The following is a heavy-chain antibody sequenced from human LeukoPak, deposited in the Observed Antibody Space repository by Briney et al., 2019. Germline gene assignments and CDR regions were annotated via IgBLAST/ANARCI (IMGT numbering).Heavy chain of an antibody. CDR1: GFTFSSNS. CDR2: ISSGSSYI. D-gene: IGHD1-26*01. Sequence: GGSLRLSCVASGFTFSSNSMNWVRQAPGKGLEWVSSISSGSSYIYYADSVKGRFTISRDNAKNSPYLQMNSLRVEDTAVYYCARWEEQPDDYWGQGTLVTVSS. CDR3: ARWEEQPDDY. J-gene: IGHJ4*02. V-gene: IGHV3-21*01.